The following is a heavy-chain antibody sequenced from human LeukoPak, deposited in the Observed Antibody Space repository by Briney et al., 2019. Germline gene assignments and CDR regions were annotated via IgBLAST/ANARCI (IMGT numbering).Heavy chain of an antibody. V-gene: IGHV3-30*03. CDR3: TRDDYGETFDY. Sequence: PGGSLRLSCAASGFTFSSYGMHWVRQAPGKGLEWVAVISYDGSNKYYADSVKGRFTISRDNSQNTLYLQMNSLRAEDTAVYYCTRDDYGETFDYWGQGTLVTVSS. CDR2: ISYDGSNK. CDR1: GFTFSSYG. J-gene: IGHJ4*02. D-gene: IGHD4-17*01.